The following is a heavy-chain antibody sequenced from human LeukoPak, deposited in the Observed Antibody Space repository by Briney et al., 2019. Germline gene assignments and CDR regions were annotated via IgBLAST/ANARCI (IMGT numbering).Heavy chain of an antibody. V-gene: IGHV3-7*01. D-gene: IGHD1-26*01. CDR1: RFTFSNYW. Sequence: GGSLRLSCVASRFTFSNYWMTWVRQAPGKGLERVANINKDGGEKYYMESVKGRFTISRDNAKNSLYLQMNSLRAEDTAVYYCAREGLWELLFFQHWGQGTLVTVSS. J-gene: IGHJ1*01. CDR3: AREGLWELLFFQH. CDR2: INKDGGEK.